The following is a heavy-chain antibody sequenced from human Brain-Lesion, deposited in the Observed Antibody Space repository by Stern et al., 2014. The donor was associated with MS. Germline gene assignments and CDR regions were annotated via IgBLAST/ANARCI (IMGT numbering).Heavy chain of an antibody. CDR2: LSVGTDYI. J-gene: IGHJ6*02. V-gene: IGHV3-21*01. CDR1: GFTFHSYS. D-gene: IGHD2-2*01. Sequence: EVQLVESGGGLVKPGGSLRLSCEASGFTFHSYSMTWVRLAPGKGLEWVSSLSVGTDYIYSVDSVKGRFTISRDNAKNYLFLHMNTLRAEDTGVYYCARVDCSGTNCFYYYYGMDVWGQGTTVTVSS. CDR3: ARVDCSGTNCFYYYYGMDV.